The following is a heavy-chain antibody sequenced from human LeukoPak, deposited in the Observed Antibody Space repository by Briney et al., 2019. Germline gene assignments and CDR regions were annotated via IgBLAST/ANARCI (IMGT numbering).Heavy chain of an antibody. V-gene: IGHV3-30*18. J-gene: IGHJ6*02. CDR3: AKGLWFGESRGFYGMDV. CDR1: GFTFSSYG. CDR2: ISYDGSNK. Sequence: GRSLRLSCAASGFTFSSYGMHWVRQAPGKGLEWVAVISYDGSNKYYADSVKGRFTISRDNSKNTLYLQMNSLRAEDTAVCYCAKGLWFGESRGFYGMDVWGQGTTVTVSS. D-gene: IGHD3-10*01.